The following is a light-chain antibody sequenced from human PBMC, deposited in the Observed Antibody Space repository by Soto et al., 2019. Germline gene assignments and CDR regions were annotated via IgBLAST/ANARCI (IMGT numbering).Light chain of an antibody. CDR1: QSISSY. J-gene: IGKJ5*01. CDR3: QQSYNTPPIT. Sequence: DIQMTQSPSSLSASVGDRVTITCRASQSISSYLNWYQQKPGKAPKLLIYAASSLQSGVPSRFSGSGSGTDFTLTISSLQPEDFATYYCQQSYNTPPITLGQGTRLEIK. CDR2: AAS. V-gene: IGKV1-39*01.